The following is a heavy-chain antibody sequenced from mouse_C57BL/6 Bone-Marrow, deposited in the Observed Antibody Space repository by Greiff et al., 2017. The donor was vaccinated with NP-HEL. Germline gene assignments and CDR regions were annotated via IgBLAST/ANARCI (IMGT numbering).Heavy chain of an antibody. Sequence: EVMLVESGGGLVQPGGSLKLSCAASGFTFSDYYMYWVRQTPEKRLEWVAYISNGGGSTYYPDTVKGRFTISRDNAKNTLYLQMSRLKSEDTAMYYCARQGALTGSWDYWGQGTTLTVSS. CDR2: ISNGGGST. CDR1: GFTFSDYY. J-gene: IGHJ2*01. D-gene: IGHD4-1*01. CDR3: ARQGALTGSWDY. V-gene: IGHV5-12*01.